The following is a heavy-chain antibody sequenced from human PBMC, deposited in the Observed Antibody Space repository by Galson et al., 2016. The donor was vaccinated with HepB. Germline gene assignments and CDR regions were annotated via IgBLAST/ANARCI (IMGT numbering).Heavy chain of an antibody. CDR2: ISAYNGNT. Sequence: SVKVSCKASGYTFTSYGISWVRQAPGQGLEWMGWISAYNGNTNYEQKLQGRVTMTTDTSTSTAYMELRSLRSDDTAVYYCARDLIFPGTLDCWGQGTLVTVSS. CDR3: ARDLIFPGTLDC. J-gene: IGHJ4*02. V-gene: IGHV1-18*01. D-gene: IGHD3-10*01. CDR1: GYTFTSYG.